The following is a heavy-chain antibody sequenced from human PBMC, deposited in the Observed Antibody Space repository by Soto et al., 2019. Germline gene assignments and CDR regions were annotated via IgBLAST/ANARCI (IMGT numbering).Heavy chain of an antibody. CDR1: GFTFSSYS. D-gene: IGHD1-26*01. CDR2: ISSSSSYI. V-gene: IGHV3-21*01. CDR3: ARAPLAGATSDY. J-gene: IGHJ4*02. Sequence: GGSLRLSCAASGFTFSSYSMNWVRQAPGKGLEWVSSISSSSSYIYYADSVKGRFTSSRDNAKNSLYLQMNSLRAEDTAVYYCARAPLAGATSDYWGQGTLVTVSS.